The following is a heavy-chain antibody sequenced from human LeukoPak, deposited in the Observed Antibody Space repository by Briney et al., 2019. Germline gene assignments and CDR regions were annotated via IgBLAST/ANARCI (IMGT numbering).Heavy chain of an antibody. Sequence: PGGPLRLSCAASGFTFSSYAMSWVRQAPGKGLEWVSAISGSGGSTYYADSVKGRFTISRGNSKNTLYLQMNSLRAEDTAVYYCAKVPFTMVRGVIIRWFDPWGQGTLVTVSS. CDR1: GFTFSSYA. V-gene: IGHV3-23*01. D-gene: IGHD3-10*01. CDR3: AKVPFTMVRGVIIRWFDP. CDR2: ISGSGGST. J-gene: IGHJ5*02.